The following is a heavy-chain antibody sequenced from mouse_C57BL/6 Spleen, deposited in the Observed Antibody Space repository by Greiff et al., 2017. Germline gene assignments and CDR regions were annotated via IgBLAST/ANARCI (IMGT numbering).Heavy chain of an antibody. CDR2: IWSGGST. CDR1: GFSLTSYG. V-gene: IGHV2-2*01. J-gene: IGHJ2*01. CDR3: ARGSPYYFDY. D-gene: IGHD1-1*02. Sequence: VKLVESGPGLVQPSQSLSITCTASGFSLTSYGVHWVRQSPGKGLEWLGVIWSGGSTDYNAAFIYRLSISKDNSKSQVFVKMNSLQADDTAIYYCARGSPYYFDYWGQGTTLTVSS.